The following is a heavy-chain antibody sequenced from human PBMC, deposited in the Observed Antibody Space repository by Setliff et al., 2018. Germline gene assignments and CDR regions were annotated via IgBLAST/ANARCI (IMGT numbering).Heavy chain of an antibody. V-gene: IGHV4-59*05. CDR3: ARTGTYRYFDY. D-gene: IGHD1-1*01. CDR1: GGSLSNYY. Sequence: KTSETLSLTCAVYGGSLSNYYWTWIRQPPGKGLEWIGRIYYRGDTYYNASLKSRLTLSVDTSKNQVSLNLRSVTAADTAVYYCARTGTYRYFDYWGQGTQVTVSS. CDR2: IYYRGDT. J-gene: IGHJ4*02.